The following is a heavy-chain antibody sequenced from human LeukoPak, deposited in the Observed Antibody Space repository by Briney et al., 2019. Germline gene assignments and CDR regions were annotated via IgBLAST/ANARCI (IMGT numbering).Heavy chain of an antibody. Sequence: GRSLRLSCAASGFTFSSYAMHWVRQAPGKGLEWVAVISYDGSNKYYADSVKGRFTISRDNSKNTLYPQMNSLRAEDTAVYYCARDPAYYDFWSGYYNLQYYFDYWGQGTLVTVSS. CDR1: GFTFSSYA. V-gene: IGHV3-30-3*01. CDR2: ISYDGSNK. D-gene: IGHD3-3*01. CDR3: ARDPAYYDFWSGYYNLQYYFDY. J-gene: IGHJ4*02.